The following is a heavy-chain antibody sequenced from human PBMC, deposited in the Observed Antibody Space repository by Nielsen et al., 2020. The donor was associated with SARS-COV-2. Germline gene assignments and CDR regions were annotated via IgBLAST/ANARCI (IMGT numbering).Heavy chain of an antibody. Sequence: SETLSLTCTVSGGSISSYYWSWVRQPPGKGLEWIGEIYHSGSTNYNPSLKSRVTISVDKSKNQFSLKLSSVTAADTAVYYCARSYRYCSSTSCYNAYYYYYMDVWGKGTTVTVSS. D-gene: IGHD2-2*02. J-gene: IGHJ6*03. V-gene: IGHV4-59*12. CDR3: ARSYRYCSSTSCYNAYYYYYMDV. CDR1: GGSISSYY. CDR2: IYHSGST.